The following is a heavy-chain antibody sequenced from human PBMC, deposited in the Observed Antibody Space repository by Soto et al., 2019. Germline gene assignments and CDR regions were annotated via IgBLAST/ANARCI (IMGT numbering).Heavy chain of an antibody. CDR2: IIPILGIA. V-gene: IGHV1-69*02. D-gene: IGHD3-10*01. J-gene: IGHJ4*01. CDR1: GGTFSSYT. Sequence: QVQLVQSGAEVKKPGSSVKVSCKASGGTFSSYTISWVRQAPGQGLEWMGRIIPILGIANYPQKFQGRVTITADKSTSTAYMELSSLRSEDTAVYYCARGADYYGSEDYWGHGTLVIVSS. CDR3: ARGADYYGSEDY.